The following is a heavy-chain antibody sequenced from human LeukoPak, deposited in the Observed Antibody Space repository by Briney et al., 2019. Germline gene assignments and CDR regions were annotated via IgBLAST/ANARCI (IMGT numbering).Heavy chain of an antibody. V-gene: IGHV1-18*01. Sequence: ASVKVSCKASGYTFTNYGISWVRQAPGQGLEWMGWISPYNGNTNYAQRLQGRVTMTTDTSTNTAYMELRSLTSDDTAVYYCARALTMTYQSFDYWGQGTLVTVSS. CDR2: ISPYNGNT. CDR1: GYTFTNYG. CDR3: ARALTMTYQSFDY. J-gene: IGHJ4*02. D-gene: IGHD3-22*01.